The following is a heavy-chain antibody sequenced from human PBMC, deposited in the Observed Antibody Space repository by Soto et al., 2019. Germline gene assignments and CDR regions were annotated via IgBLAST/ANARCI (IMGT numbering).Heavy chain of an antibody. CDR1: GNTFTSYY. Sequence: QVQLVQSGAEVKKPVASVKVSCKALGNTFTSYYIHWVRQAPGQGLEWMGIINPSGSYTSYAQKFEGRVTMTRDTSTSTVYMELSSLRSEDTAVYYCARDIPPDGMDVWGQGPTVTVSS. CDR3: ARDIPPDGMDV. V-gene: IGHV1-46*01. CDR2: INPSGSYT. J-gene: IGHJ6*02.